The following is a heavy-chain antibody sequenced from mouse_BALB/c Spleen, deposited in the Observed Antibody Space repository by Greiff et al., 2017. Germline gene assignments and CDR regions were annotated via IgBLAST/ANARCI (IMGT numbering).Heavy chain of an antibody. V-gene: IGHV1-7*01. CDR3: ARGDGYYRYFDV. CDR2: INPSTGYT. CDR1: GYTFTSYW. J-gene: IGHJ1*01. D-gene: IGHD2-3*01. Sequence: VKLMESGAELAKPGASVKMSCKASGYTFTSYWMHWVKQRPGQGLEWIGYINPSTGYTEYNQKFKDKATLTADKSSSTAYMQLSSLTSEDSAVYYCARGDGYYRYFDVWGAGTTVTVSS.